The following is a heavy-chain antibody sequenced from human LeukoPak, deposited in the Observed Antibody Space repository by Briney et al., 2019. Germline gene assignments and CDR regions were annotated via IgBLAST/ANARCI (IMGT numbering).Heavy chain of an antibody. Sequence: PSETLSLTCAVSGDSINHIDYYWGWVRQPPGKGLQWIGNIYYSGNSYYNPSLKSRVTISLDTSKNQVSLKLSSVTAADTAVYYCARRYYYGSGKFGAFDIWGQGTMVTVSS. J-gene: IGHJ3*02. V-gene: IGHV4-39*07. CDR1: GDSINHIDYY. CDR3: ARRYYYGSGKFGAFDI. D-gene: IGHD3-10*01. CDR2: IYYSGNS.